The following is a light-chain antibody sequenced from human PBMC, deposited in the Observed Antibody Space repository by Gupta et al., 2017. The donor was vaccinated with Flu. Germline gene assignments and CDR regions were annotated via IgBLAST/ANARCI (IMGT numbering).Light chain of an antibody. J-gene: IGKJ1*01. CDR2: EAS. Sequence: PSSLSASVGDRVTITCRASQSINVWLAWFQKKPGEAPKSLIYEASNLERGVPSRFSGSGSGTEFSLTISSLQPDDIATYYCQQYENNPWTFGEGTKVEIK. CDR3: QQYENNPWT. V-gene: IGKV1-5*03. CDR1: QSINVW.